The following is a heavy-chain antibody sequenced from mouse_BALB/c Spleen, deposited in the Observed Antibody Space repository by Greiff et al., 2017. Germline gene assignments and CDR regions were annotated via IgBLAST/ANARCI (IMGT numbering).Heavy chain of an antibody. V-gene: IGHV1S137*01. CDR1: GYTFTDYA. J-gene: IGHJ2*01. Sequence: VQLQQSGAELVRPGVSVKISCKGSGYTFTDYAMHWVKQSHAKSLEWIGVISTYYGDASYNQKFKGKATMTVDKSSSTAYMELARLTSEDSAIYYCARKEYGTNLSFDYWGQGTTLTVSS. CDR3: ARKEYGTNLSFDY. D-gene: IGHD2-1*01. CDR2: ISTYYGDA.